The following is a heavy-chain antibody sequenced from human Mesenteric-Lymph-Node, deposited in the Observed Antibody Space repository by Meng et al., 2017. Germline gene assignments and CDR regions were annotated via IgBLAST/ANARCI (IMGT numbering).Heavy chain of an antibody. CDR2: ISSSGSTI. CDR3: ARDIIAYYYDSSGYYNPNDAFDI. Sequence: GESLKISCAASGFTFSDYYMSWIRQAPGKGLEWVSYISSSGSTIYYADSVKGRFTISRDNAKNSLYLQMNSLRAEDTAVYYCARDIIAYYYDSSGYYNPNDAFDIWGHGTMVTVSS. CDR1: GFTFSDYY. V-gene: IGHV3-11*04. J-gene: IGHJ3*02. D-gene: IGHD3-22*01.